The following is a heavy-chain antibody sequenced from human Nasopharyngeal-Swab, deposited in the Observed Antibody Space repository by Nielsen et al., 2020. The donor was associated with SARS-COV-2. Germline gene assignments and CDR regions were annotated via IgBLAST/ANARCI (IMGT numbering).Heavy chain of an antibody. J-gene: IGHJ6*02. CDR2: INPSGGST. Sequence: ASVKVSCKASGDTFTSYYMHWVRQAPGQGLEWMGIINPSGGSTSYAQKFQGRVTMTRDTSTSTVYMELSSLRSEDTAVYYCARDGFWGLRLGELSLYLAGMDVWGQGTTVTVSS. CDR1: GDTFTSYY. V-gene: IGHV1-46*01. D-gene: IGHD3-16*02. CDR3: ARDGFWGLRLGELSLYLAGMDV.